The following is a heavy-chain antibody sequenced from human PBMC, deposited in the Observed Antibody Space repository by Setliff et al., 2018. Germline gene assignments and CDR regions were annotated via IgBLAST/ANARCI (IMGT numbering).Heavy chain of an antibody. D-gene: IGHD2-21*01. CDR1: GGPINHYY. Sequence: KPSETLSLTCTVSGGPINHYYWSWLRQPAGKGLEWIGRVYSNVGTNFNPSLESRVTMSLDMSKNEFYLRMASVTSADTAVYYCVRSAVYCASDCYPRYFDSWGQGTLVTVSS. J-gene: IGHJ4*02. V-gene: IGHV4-4*07. CDR3: VRSAVYCASDCYPRYFDS. CDR2: VYSNVGT.